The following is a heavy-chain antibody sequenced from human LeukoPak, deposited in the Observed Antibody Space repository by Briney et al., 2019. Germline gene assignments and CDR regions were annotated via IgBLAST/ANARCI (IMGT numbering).Heavy chain of an antibody. D-gene: IGHD3-3*01. CDR3: ARGNKGVYYDFWSGYYPTKQDDAFDI. Sequence: GGPLRLSCAASGFTFSSYSMNWVRQAPGKGLEWVSSISSSSSYIYYADSVKGRFTISRDNAKNSLYLQMNSLRAEDTAVYYCARGNKGVYYDFWSGYYPTKQDDAFDIWGQGTMVTVSS. CDR2: ISSSSSYI. J-gene: IGHJ3*02. V-gene: IGHV3-21*01. CDR1: GFTFSSYS.